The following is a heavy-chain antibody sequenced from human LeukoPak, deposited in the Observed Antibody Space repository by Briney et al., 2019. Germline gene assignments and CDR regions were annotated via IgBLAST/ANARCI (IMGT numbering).Heavy chain of an antibody. D-gene: IGHD2/OR15-2a*01. Sequence: PSETLSLTCTVSGGSISSYYWSWIRQPPGKGLEWIGYIYYSGSTNYNPSLKSRVTISVDTSKNQFSLKLSSVTAADTAVYYCARDSMGGSTPFDYWGQGTLVTVSS. CDR1: GGSISSYY. J-gene: IGHJ4*02. CDR3: ARDSMGGSTPFDY. CDR2: IYYSGST. V-gene: IGHV4-59*01.